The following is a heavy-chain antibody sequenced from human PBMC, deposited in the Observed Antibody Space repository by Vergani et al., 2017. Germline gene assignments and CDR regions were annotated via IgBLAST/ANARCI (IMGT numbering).Heavy chain of an antibody. CDR3: ARDRERAVMDV. D-gene: IGHD1-26*01. J-gene: IGHJ6*02. CDR1: VYTFTSYY. V-gene: IGHV1-46*03. Sequence: QVQLVQSGAEVKKPGASVKVSCKASVYTFTSYYMHWVRQAPGQGLEWMGIINPSGGSTSYAQKFQGRVTMTRDTSTSTVYMELSSLRSEDTAVYYCARDRERAVMDVWGQGTTVTVSS. CDR2: INPSGGST.